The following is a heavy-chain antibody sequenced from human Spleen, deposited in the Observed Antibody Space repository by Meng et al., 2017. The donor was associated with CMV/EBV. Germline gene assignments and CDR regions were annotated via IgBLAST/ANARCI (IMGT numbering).Heavy chain of an antibody. CDR2: IIPIVEIA. Sequence: SVKVSCKASGYTFGGHFMHWVRQAPGQGLEWMGRIIPIVEIANSAQKFQDRVTITADKSTNTAYMELSSLRSDDTAIYYCVRAVTRNYYSGTDVWGQGTTVTVSS. CDR1: GYTFGGHF. D-gene: IGHD2-2*01. J-gene: IGHJ6*02. V-gene: IGHV1-69*04. CDR3: VRAVTRNYYSGTDV.